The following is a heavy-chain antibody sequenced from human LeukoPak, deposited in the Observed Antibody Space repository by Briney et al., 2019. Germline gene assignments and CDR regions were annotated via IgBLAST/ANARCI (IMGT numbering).Heavy chain of an antibody. CDR3: AKGATYGYQFDY. CDR2: ITGSGGST. V-gene: IGHV3-23*01. J-gene: IGHJ4*02. CDR1: GFTFSSYA. Sequence: PGGSLRLSCAASGFTFSSYAMSWVRQAPGKGREWVSTITGSGGSTYYADSVKGRFTISRDNSKNTLYLQMNSLRAEDTAVYYCAKGATYGYQFDYWGQGTLVTVSS. D-gene: IGHD1-26*01.